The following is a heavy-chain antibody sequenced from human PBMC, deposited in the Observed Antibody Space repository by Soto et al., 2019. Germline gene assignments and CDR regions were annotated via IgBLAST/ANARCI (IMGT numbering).Heavy chain of an antibody. V-gene: IGHV2-5*05. CDR1: GFSIASSGVG. CDR2: IYWDGDD. CDR3: THPASVGDRYFDY. J-gene: IGHJ4*02. D-gene: IGHD1-26*01. Sequence: QIALRESGPALVKPTQTLTLTCTLSGFSIASSGVGVAWVRRSPGQGLEWLALIYWDGDDRYGPSLRNRVSISTDTSRNQVVLTMTDMAPSETATYYGTHPASVGDRYFDYWGQGILVTVSS.